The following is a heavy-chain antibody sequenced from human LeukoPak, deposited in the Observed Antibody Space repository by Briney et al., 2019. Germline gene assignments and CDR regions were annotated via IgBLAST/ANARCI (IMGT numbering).Heavy chain of an antibody. CDR1: GGSISSYY. D-gene: IGHD6-13*01. Sequence: SETLSLTGTVSGGSISSYYWSWIRQPPGKGLEWIGYIYYSGSTNYNPSLKSRVTISVDTSKNQFSLKLSSVTAADTAVYYCARGAVAAAGPPTFDYWGQGTLVTVSS. J-gene: IGHJ4*02. CDR3: ARGAVAAAGPPTFDY. CDR2: IYYSGST. V-gene: IGHV4-59*01.